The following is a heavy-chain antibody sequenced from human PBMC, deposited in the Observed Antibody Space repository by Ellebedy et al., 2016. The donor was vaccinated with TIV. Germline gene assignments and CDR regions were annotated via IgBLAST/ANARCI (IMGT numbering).Heavy chain of an antibody. D-gene: IGHD4-17*01. CDR3: ARDHDDGDYYRAN. J-gene: IGHJ4*02. V-gene: IGHV1-69*13. CDR2: IIPIFGTA. CDR1: GGTFSSYA. Sequence: SVKVSXXASGGTFSSYAISWVRQAPGQGLEWMGGIIPIFGTANYAQKFQGRVTITADESTSTAYMELSSLRSEDTAVYYCARDHDDGDYYRANWGQGTLVTVSS.